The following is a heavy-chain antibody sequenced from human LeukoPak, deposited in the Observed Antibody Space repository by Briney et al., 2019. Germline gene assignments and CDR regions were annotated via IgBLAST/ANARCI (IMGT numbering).Heavy chain of an antibody. CDR1: GYTFTSYG. Sequence: ASVKVSCKASGYTFTSYGISWVRQAPGQGLEWMGWISAYNGNTNYAQKLQGRVTMTTDTFTSTAYMELRSLRSDDTAVYYCARRGSYYTYYYGMDVWGQGTTVTVSS. CDR3: ARRGSYYTYYYGMDV. D-gene: IGHD1-26*01. J-gene: IGHJ6*02. CDR2: ISAYNGNT. V-gene: IGHV1-18*01.